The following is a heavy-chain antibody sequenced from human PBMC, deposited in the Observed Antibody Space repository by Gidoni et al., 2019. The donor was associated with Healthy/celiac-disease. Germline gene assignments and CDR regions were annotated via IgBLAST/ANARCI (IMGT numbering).Heavy chain of an antibody. CDR2: ISGSGGST. Sequence: EVQLLESGGGLVQPGGSLRLSCAASGFTFSSYAMSWVRQAPGKGLEWVSAISGSGGSTYYADSVKGRFTISRDNSKNTLYLQMNSLRAEDTAVYYCADNYDFWSGLNDAFDIWGQGTMVTVSS. CDR3: ADNYDFWSGLNDAFDI. J-gene: IGHJ3*02. CDR1: GFTFSSYA. V-gene: IGHV3-23*01. D-gene: IGHD3-3*01.